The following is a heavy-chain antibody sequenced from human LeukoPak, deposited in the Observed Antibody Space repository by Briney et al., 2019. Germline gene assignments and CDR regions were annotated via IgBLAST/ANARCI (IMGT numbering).Heavy chain of an antibody. J-gene: IGHJ4*02. CDR2: FDPEDGET. CDR3: ATGPPQQLIPFDY. D-gene: IGHD6-13*01. Sequence: ASVKVSCKVSGYTLTELSMHWVRQAPGKGLGWMGGFDPEDGETIYAQKFQGRVTMTEDTSTDTAYMGLSSLRSEDTAVYYCATGPPQQLIPFDYWGQGTLVTVSS. V-gene: IGHV1-24*01. CDR1: GYTLTELS.